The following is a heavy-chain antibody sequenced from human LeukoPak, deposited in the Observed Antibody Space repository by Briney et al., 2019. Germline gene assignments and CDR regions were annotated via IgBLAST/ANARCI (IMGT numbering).Heavy chain of an antibody. D-gene: IGHD3-10*01. J-gene: IGHJ6*02. CDR2: IYHSGST. CDR3: ARAHGALHRYYGMDV. Sequence: SQTLSLTCAVSGGSISSGGYSWSWIRQPPGKGLEWIGYIYHSGSTYYNPSLKSRVTISVDRSKNQFSLKLSSVTAADTAVYYCARAHGALHRYYGMDVWGQRTTVTVSS. V-gene: IGHV4-30-2*01. CDR1: GGSISSGGYS.